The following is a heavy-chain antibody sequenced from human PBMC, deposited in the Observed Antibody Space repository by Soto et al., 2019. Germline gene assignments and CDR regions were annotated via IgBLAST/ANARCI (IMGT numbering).Heavy chain of an antibody. CDR2: ISYDGSNK. CDR3: AKDGRYSSSWIDY. D-gene: IGHD6-13*01. J-gene: IGHJ4*02. V-gene: IGHV3-30*18. Sequence: QVQLVESGGGVVQPGRSLRLSCAASGFTFSSYGMHWVRQAPGKGLEWVAVISYDGSNKYYADSVKGRFTISRDNSKNTLYLQMNSLRAEDTAVYYCAKDGRYSSSWIDYWGQGTLVTVSS. CDR1: GFTFSSYG.